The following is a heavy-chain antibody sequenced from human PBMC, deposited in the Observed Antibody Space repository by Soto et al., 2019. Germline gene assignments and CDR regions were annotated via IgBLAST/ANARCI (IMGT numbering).Heavy chain of an antibody. V-gene: IGHV4-31*03. CDR3: ASQYYDILTGDPNWFDP. Sequence: QVQLQESGPGLVKPSQTLSLTCTVSGGSISSGDYYWNWIRQHPGKGLEWIGYIYDSGSTYYNPSLKSRVSISVDTSKNQFSLKLNSVTAADTAVYYCASQYYDILTGDPNWFDPWGQGTLVTVSS. D-gene: IGHD3-9*01. CDR1: GGSISSGDYY. CDR2: IYDSGST. J-gene: IGHJ5*02.